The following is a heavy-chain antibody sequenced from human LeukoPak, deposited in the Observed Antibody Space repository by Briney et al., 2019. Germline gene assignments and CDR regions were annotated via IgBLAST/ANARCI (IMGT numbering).Heavy chain of an antibody. CDR2: IRGDGTNI. CDR1: GFTFSRYW. J-gene: IGHJ4*02. CDR3: AKRGGSSGYFFEY. D-gene: IGHD6-6*01. V-gene: IGHV3-74*01. Sequence: GGSLRLSCVASGFTFSRYWMHWVRQTPGKGLVWVSQIRGDGTNIKYADSVKGRFTISRDNSKNTMYLQMNSLRVEDTAVYYCAKRGGSSGYFFEYCGQGTQVTVSS.